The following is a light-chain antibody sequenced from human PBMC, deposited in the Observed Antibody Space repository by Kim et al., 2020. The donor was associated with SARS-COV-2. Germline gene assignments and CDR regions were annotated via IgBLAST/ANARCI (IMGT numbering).Light chain of an antibody. V-gene: IGLV1-51*01. CDR1: NSNIGKNY. CDR2: DNN. J-gene: IGLJ3*02. CDR3: GTWDSSLSAWV. Sequence: QSVLTQPPSVSAAPGQKVTISCSGSNSNIGKNYVSWYQQFPGTAPKLLIYDNNKRPSGIPDRFSGSKSGTSATLGITGLQTGDEADYYCGTWDSSLSAWVFGGGTQLTVL.